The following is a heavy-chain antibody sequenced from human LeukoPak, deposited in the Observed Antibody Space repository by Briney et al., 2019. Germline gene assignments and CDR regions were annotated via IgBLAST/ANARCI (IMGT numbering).Heavy chain of an antibody. CDR1: GGSISSYY. J-gene: IGHJ5*02. V-gene: IGHV4-59*08. D-gene: IGHD3-9*01. CDR2: IYYSGST. CDR3: ARLTYYDILTGYYDNWFDP. Sequence: SETLSLTCTVSGGSISSYYWSWIRQPPGKGLEWIGYIYYSGSTNYNPSLKSRVTISVDTSKNQFSLKLSSVTAADTAVYYCARLTYYDILTGYYDNWFDPWGQGTLVTVSS.